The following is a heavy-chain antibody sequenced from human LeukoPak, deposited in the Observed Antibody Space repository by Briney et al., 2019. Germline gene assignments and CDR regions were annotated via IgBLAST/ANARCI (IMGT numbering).Heavy chain of an antibody. J-gene: IGHJ4*02. CDR3: AKASALDYYFDY. CDR2: ISAGGST. V-gene: IGHV3-23*01. CDR1: GFTFSTYA. D-gene: IGHD3/OR15-3a*01. Sequence: GGSLRLSCAASGFTFSTYAMSWVRQAPGKGLEWVSGISAGGSTYYADSVKGRFTISRDNSRNTLFLQMNSLRADDTAVYSCAKASALDYYFDYWGQGTLVTVSS.